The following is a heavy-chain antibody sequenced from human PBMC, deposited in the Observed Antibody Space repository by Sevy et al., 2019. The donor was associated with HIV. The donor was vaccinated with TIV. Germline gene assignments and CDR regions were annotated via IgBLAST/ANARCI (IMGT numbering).Heavy chain of an antibody. J-gene: IGHJ4*02. Sequence: GGSLRLSCAASVFTVSSNYMSWVRQAPGKGLEWVSVIYSGGSTYYADSVKGRFTISRDNSKNTLYLQMNSLRAEDTAVYYCARDYRYYGSGSYYRYFDYWGQGTLVTVSS. CDR2: IYSGGST. CDR3: ARDYRYYGSGSYYRYFDY. CDR1: VFTVSSNY. V-gene: IGHV3-53*01. D-gene: IGHD3-10*01.